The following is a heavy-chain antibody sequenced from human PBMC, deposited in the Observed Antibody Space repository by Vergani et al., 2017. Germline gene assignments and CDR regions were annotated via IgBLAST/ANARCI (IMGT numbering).Heavy chain of an antibody. CDR3: ARATPYSSAWPT. Sequence: EVQLLQSGAEVKKPGESLRISCKGSGYSFTTYWISWVRQMPGKGLEWMGRIDPSDSYTKYSPSFQGHVTISADKSISTAYLQWSSLKASDTAMYYCARATPYSSAWPTWGQAALVTVSS. V-gene: IGHV5-10-1*03. D-gene: IGHD6-19*01. CDR2: IDPSDSYT. J-gene: IGHJ5*02. CDR1: GYSFTTYW.